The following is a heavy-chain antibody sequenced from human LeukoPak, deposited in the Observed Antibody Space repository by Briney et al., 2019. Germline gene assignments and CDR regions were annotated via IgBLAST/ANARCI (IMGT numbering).Heavy chain of an antibody. D-gene: IGHD6-19*01. CDR1: GFAFSAAY. V-gene: IGHV1-2*02. CDR2: VNSNSGTT. CDR3: ARDLRYSSGWSASGMDV. J-gene: IGHJ6*03. Sequence: ASVKVSCKAPGFAFSAAYMHWVRQAPGQRLEWLGFVNSNSGTTIYAPKLRGRVTMTRDTSINTVYMDLRRLGSDDTAVYYCARDLRYSSGWSASGMDVWGKGTTVTISS.